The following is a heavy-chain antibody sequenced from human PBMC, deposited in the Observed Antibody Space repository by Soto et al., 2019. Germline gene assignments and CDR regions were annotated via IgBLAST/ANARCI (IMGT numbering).Heavy chain of an antibody. J-gene: IGHJ6*02. CDR3: ARDGRGTGTTFYGMDV. CDR2: INPSGGST. CDR1: GYTFTSYY. Sequence: ASVKVSCKASGYTFTSYYMHWVRQAPGQGLEWLGIINPSGGSTSYAQKFEGRVTMTRDTSTSTVYMELSSLRSEDTAVYYCARDGRGTGTTFYGMDVWGQGTTVTVSS. D-gene: IGHD1-7*01. V-gene: IGHV1-46*01.